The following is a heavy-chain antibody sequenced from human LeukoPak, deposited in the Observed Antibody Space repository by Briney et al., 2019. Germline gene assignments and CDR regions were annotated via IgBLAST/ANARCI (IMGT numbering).Heavy chain of an antibody. Sequence: SETLSLTCTVSGGSLSSGAYYWSWLRQHPGKGLEWIGYIYYSGSTYYNPSLKSRVTIPVDTSKNQFSLKLSSVTAADTAVYYCARLNYDILTGPDYWGQGTLVTVSS. J-gene: IGHJ4*02. CDR2: IYYSGST. CDR1: GGSLSSGAYY. V-gene: IGHV4-31*03. CDR3: ARLNYDILTGPDY. D-gene: IGHD3-9*01.